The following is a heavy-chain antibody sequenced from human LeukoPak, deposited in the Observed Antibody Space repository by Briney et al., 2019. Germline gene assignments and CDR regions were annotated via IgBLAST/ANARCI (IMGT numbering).Heavy chain of an antibody. CDR3: ARGTKSSSWPYYYYMDV. J-gene: IGHJ6*03. CDR2: IYYSGST. Sequence: SETLSLTCTVSGGSINNYYWSWIRQPPGKGLEWIGYIYYSGSTNYNPSLKSRVTISVDTSKNQFSLKLSSVTAADTGVYYCARGTKSSSWPYYYYMDVWGKGTTVTVSS. CDR1: GGSINNYY. V-gene: IGHV4-59*01. D-gene: IGHD6-13*01.